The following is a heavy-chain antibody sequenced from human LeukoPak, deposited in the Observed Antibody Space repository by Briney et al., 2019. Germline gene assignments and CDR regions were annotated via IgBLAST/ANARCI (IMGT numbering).Heavy chain of an antibody. CDR2: IYSGGST. D-gene: IGHD2/OR15-2a*01. Sequence: PGGSLRLSCAASGFTVSSNYMSWVRQAPGKGLEWVSVIYSGGSTYYADSVKGRFTISRDNSKNTLYLQMNSLRAEDTAVYYCAKVFLGLAFDIWGQGTMVTVSS. CDR3: AKVFLGLAFDI. CDR1: GFTVSSNY. J-gene: IGHJ3*02. V-gene: IGHV3-53*01.